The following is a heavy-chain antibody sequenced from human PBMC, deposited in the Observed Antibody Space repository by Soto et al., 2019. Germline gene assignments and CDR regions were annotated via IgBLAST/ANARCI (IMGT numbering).Heavy chain of an antibody. J-gene: IGHJ6*02. CDR1: GGTFSSYA. D-gene: IGHD2-2*01. CDR2: IIPIPGTA. V-gene: IGHV1-69*01. CDR3: ARSQSSSTSLETYYYYYYGMDV. Sequence: QVQLVQSGAEVKKPGSSVKVSCKASGGTFSSYAISWVRQAPGQRLEWMGGIIPIPGTANYAQKFQGRVTITAYESTSTAYMERSSLRSEETAVYYCARSQSSSTSLETYYYYYYGMDVWGQGTTVTVSS.